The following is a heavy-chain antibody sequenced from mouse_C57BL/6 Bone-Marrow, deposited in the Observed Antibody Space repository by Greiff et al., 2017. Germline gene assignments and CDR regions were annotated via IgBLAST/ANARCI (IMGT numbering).Heavy chain of an antibody. V-gene: IGHV5-9*01. CDR2: ISGGGGNT. D-gene: IGHD1-1*01. Sequence: EVQGVESGGGLVKPGGSLKLSCAASGFTFSSYTMSWVRQTPEKRLEWVATISGGGGNTYYPDSVKGRFTISRDNAKNTLYLQMSSLRSEDTALYYCARHVFITTVVPYWYFDVWGTGTTVTVSS. J-gene: IGHJ1*03. CDR3: ARHVFITTVVPYWYFDV. CDR1: GFTFSSYT.